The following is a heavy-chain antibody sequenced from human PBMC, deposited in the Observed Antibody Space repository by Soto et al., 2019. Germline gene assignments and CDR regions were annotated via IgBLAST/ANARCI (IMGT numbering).Heavy chain of an antibody. CDR2: IKHDGREK. V-gene: IGHV3-7*03. Sequence: GSLRLSCAASGFTLNNYWMSWVRQAPGKGLEWVANIKHDGREKYYVDSVKGRFTISRDNAKNSLFLQMNSLRAEDTAMYYCARVMNEGSFGFAIGYWGQGTLVTVSS. D-gene: IGHD5-18*01. CDR1: GFTLNNYW. J-gene: IGHJ4*02. CDR3: ARVMNEGSFGFAIGY.